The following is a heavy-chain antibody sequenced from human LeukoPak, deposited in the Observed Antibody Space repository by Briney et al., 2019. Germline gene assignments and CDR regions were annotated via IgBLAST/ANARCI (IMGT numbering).Heavy chain of an antibody. V-gene: IGHV4-39*01. CDR1: GGSISSSTYY. J-gene: IGHJ3*02. CDR3: ARDSGSYAFDI. D-gene: IGHD1-26*01. CDR2: IYYSGST. Sequence: SETLSLTCTVSGGSISSSTYYWGWIRQAPGKGLEWIGNIYYSGSTYYNPCLKSRVSISVDTSKNQFSLRLSSVTAADTAIYYCARDSGSYAFDIWGQGTMVTVSS.